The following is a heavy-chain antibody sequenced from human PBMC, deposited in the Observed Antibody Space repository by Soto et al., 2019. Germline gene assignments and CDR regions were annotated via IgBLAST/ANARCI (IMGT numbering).Heavy chain of an antibody. J-gene: IGHJ3*02. CDR2: INPNFGTA. V-gene: IGHV1-69*05. D-gene: IGHD2-2*02. CDR1: GGTFSSYA. CDR3: ARGREGYCSSTSCYSNAFDI. Sequence: VKVSCKASGGTFSSYAISWVRQAPGQGLEWMGGINPNFGTANYAQKLQGRVTMTRNESTSTAYMELSSLRSEDTAVYYCARGREGYCSSTSCYSNAFDIWGQGTMVTVSS.